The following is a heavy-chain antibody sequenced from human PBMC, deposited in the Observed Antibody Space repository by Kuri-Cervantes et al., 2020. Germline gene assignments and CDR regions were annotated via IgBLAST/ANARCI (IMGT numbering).Heavy chain of an antibody. CDR2: IYYSGST. V-gene: IGHV4-39*07. CDR1: GGSISSSSYY. J-gene: IGHJ5*02. CDR3: ARSGTQGYCSGGSCYVSGWFDP. D-gene: IGHD2-15*01. Sequence: GSLRLSCTVSGGSISSSSYYWGWIRQPPGKGLEWIGSIYYSGSTYYNPSLKSRVTISVDTSKNQFSLKLSSVTAADTAVYYCARSGTQGYCSGGSCYVSGWFDPWGQGTLVTVSS.